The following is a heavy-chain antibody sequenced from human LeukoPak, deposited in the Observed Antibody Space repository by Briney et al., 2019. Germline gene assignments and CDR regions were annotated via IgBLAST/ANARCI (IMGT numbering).Heavy chain of an antibody. J-gene: IGHJ6*03. CDR3: ARGRYYYDSSGYYPEARPYYYYYYMDV. D-gene: IGHD3-22*01. CDR1: GYTFTSYG. V-gene: IGHV1-18*01. CDR2: ISAYNGNT. Sequence: ASVKVSCKASGYTFTSYGISWVRQAPGQGLEWMGWISAYNGNTNYAQKLQGRVTMTTDTSTSTAYMELRSLRSDDTAVYYCARGRYYYDSSGYYPEARPYYYYYYMDVRGKGTTVTISS.